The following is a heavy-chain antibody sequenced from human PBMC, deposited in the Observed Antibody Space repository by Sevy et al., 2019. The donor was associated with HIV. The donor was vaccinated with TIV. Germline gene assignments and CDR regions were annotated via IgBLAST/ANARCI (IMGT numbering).Heavy chain of an antibody. D-gene: IGHD3-22*01. Sequence: GGSLRLSCAVSGFSFDSYGMTWVRQAPGKGLEWVSAISGSGTRTYYADSVKGRFIISRDNSKNTLDLQMNSLRAEDTANYFCVKRGGGHYDPDEIAYYFYYYNMDVWGKGTTVTVSS. V-gene: IGHV3-23*01. J-gene: IGHJ6*03. CDR1: GFSFDSYG. CDR2: ISGSGTRT. CDR3: VKRGGGHYDPDEIAYYFYYYNMDV.